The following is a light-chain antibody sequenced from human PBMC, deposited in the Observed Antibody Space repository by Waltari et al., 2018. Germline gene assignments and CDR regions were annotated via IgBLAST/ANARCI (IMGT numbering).Light chain of an antibody. CDR1: KWGANY. J-gene: IGLJ2*01. Sequence: SYELTQPPSVSVSPGQTASITSSGDKWGANYVSWYQRKPGQSPVLVIYQDSQRPSGIPERFSGSNSGNTATLTISGTQAMDEADYYCQAWDSSTVVFGGGTKLTVL. V-gene: IGLV3-1*01. CDR2: QDS. CDR3: QAWDSSTVV.